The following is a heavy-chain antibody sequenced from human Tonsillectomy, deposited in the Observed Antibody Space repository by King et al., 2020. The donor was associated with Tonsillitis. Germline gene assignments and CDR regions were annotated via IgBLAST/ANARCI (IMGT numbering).Heavy chain of an antibody. J-gene: IGHJ3*02. V-gene: IGHV4-59*01. D-gene: IGHD3-10*01. CDR3: ARDSHRRFVHALDI. CDR1: GGSISSYY. Sequence: VQLQESGPGLVKPSETLSLTCTVSGGSISSYYWSWIRQPPGKGLEWIGYIYYSGSTNYNPSLKSRVTISVDTSKNQFSLKLSSVTAADTALYYCARDSHRRFVHALDIWGQGTMVTVSS. CDR2: IYYSGST.